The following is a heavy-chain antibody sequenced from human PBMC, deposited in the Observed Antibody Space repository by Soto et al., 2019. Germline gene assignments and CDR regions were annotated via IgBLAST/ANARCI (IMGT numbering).Heavy chain of an antibody. Sequence: SQTLSLTCAISGDSVSSNIAAWNWIRQSPSRGLEWLGRTYYRSKWYNDYAVSVKSRITINPDTSKNQFSLQLNSVTPEDTAVYYCARVPELRIYYYYGMDVWGQGTTVTVSS. D-gene: IGHD1-26*01. CDR1: GDSVSSNIAA. CDR2: TYYRSKWYN. CDR3: ARVPELRIYYYYGMDV. V-gene: IGHV6-1*01. J-gene: IGHJ6*02.